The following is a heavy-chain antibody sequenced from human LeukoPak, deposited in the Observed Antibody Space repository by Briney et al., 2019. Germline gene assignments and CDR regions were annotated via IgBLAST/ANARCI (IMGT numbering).Heavy chain of an antibody. CDR3: ARGGIQLSWYYFDY. V-gene: IGHV1-2*02. CDR1: GYTFTSYD. Sequence: ASVKVSCKASGYTFTSYDINWVRQAPGQGLEWMGWINPNSGGTNYAQKFQGRVTMTRDTSISTAYMELSRLRSDDTAVYYCARGGIQLSWYYFDYWGQGTLVTVSS. D-gene: IGHD5-18*01. J-gene: IGHJ4*02. CDR2: INPNSGGT.